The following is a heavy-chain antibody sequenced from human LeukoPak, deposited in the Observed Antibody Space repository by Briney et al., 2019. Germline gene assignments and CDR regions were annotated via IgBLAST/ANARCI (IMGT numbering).Heavy chain of an antibody. D-gene: IGHD6-19*01. CDR2: IKGDGSAT. CDR3: ARTSYSSGWSPFDY. V-gene: IGHV3-74*01. J-gene: IGHJ4*02. CDR1: GFTLPAYW. Sequence: SGGSLRLSCAASGFTLPAYWMHWVRQAPGEGLEWVARIKGDGSATHYADSVKGRFTISRDNAKNTLYLQMNSLRAEDTAVFYCARTSYSSGWSPFDYWGQGTLVSVSS.